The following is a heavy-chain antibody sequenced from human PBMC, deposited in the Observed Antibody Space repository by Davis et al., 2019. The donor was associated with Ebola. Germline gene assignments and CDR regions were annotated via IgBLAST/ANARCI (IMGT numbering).Heavy chain of an antibody. CDR1: GFTVSSNY. J-gene: IGHJ6*02. CDR2: IDSGGST. D-gene: IGHD3-10*01. V-gene: IGHV3-53*01. Sequence: GESLKISCAASGFTVSSNYMSWVRQAPGKGLEWVSVIDSGGSTYYADSVKGRFTISRDNSKNTLYLKMNSLRAEDTAVYYCARDRLWFRETRPYDYYYYGMDVWGQGTTVTVSS. CDR3: ARDRLWFRETRPYDYYYYGMDV.